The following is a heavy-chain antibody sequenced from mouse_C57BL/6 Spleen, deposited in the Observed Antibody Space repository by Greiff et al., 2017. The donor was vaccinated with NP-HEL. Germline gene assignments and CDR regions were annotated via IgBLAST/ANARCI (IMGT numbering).Heavy chain of an antibody. CDR1: GFTFTDYY. V-gene: IGHV7-3*01. CDR3: ARYMYDYDDYAMDY. J-gene: IGHJ4*01. CDR2: IRNKANGYTT. Sequence: EVHLVESGGGLVQPGGSLSLSCAASGFTFTDYYMSWVRQPPGKALEWLGFIRNKANGYTTEYSASVKGRFTISRDNSQSILYLQMNALRAEDSATYYCARYMYDYDDYAMDYWGQGTSVTVSS. D-gene: IGHD2-4*01.